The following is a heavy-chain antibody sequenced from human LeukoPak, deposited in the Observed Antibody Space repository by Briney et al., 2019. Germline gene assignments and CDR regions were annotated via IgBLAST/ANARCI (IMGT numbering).Heavy chain of an antibody. Sequence: SETLSFTCAVSGGSISSSNWWWWVRQPPGKGLEWIGEIYHSGSTNYNPSLKSRVTISVDKSKNQFSLKLNSVTAADTAVYYCARERRGYQLLSIPNWFDPWGQGTLVTVSS. V-gene: IGHV4-4*02. CDR2: IYHSGST. CDR1: GGSISSSNW. D-gene: IGHD2-2*01. CDR3: ARERRGYQLLSIPNWFDP. J-gene: IGHJ5*02.